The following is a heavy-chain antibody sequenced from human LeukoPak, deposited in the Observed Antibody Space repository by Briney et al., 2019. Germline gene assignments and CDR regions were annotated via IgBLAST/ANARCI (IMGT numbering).Heavy chain of an antibody. CDR3: ASRYGSGSYREGIDY. CDR1: GGTFSSYA. D-gene: IGHD3-10*01. Sequence: SVKVSCKASGGTFSSYAISWVRQAPGQGLEWMGRIIPIFGTANYAQKFQGRVTITTDESTSTAYMELSSLRSEDTAVYYCASRYGSGSYREGIDYWGQGALVTVSS. J-gene: IGHJ4*02. CDR2: IIPIFGTA. V-gene: IGHV1-69*05.